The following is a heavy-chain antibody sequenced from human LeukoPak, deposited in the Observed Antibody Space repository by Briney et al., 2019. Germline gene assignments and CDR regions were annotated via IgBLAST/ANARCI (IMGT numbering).Heavy chain of an antibody. CDR1: GYTFTGYY. J-gene: IGHJ4*02. D-gene: IGHD3-10*01. Sequence: ASVKVSCKASGYTFTGYYMHWVRQAPGQGLEWMGWINPNSGGTNYAQKFQGRVTMTRDTSISTAYMELSRLRSDDTAVCYCARAKAEYYYGSGLSGGFDYWGQGTLVTVSS. V-gene: IGHV1-2*02. CDR2: INPNSGGT. CDR3: ARAKAEYYYGSGLSGGFDY.